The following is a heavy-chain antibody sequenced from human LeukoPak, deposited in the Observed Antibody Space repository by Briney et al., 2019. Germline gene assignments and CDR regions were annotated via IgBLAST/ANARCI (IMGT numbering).Heavy chain of an antibody. J-gene: IGHJ3*02. CDR2: IYYSGST. D-gene: IGHD1-26*01. Sequence: LRLSCAASGFTFSSYSMNWVRQAPGKGLEWIGYIYYSGSTYYNPSLKSRVTISVDTSKNQFSLKLSSVTAADTAVYYCARAVGALRAFDIWGQGTMVTVSS. V-gene: IGHV4-30-4*08. CDR3: ARAVGALRAFDI. CDR1: GFTFSSYS.